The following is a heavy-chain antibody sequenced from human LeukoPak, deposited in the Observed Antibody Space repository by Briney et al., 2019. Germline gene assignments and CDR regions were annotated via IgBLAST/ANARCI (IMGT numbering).Heavy chain of an antibody. CDR3: ARGSAYSYDFTGRERTKSRLDY. J-gene: IGHJ4*02. CDR1: AFTFSTYG. CDR2: ISYDGSNK. Sequence: PGRSLRLSCAASAFTFSTYGMHWVRQAPGKGLEWVAVISYDGSNKYYGESVKGRFTISRDNSKNTLYLLMNSLRAEDTAVYYCARGSAYSYDFTGRERTKSRLDYWGQGTLVTVSS. V-gene: IGHV3-30*03. D-gene: IGHD5-18*01.